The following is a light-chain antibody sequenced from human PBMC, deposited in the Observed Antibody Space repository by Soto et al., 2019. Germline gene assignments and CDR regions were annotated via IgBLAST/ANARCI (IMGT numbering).Light chain of an antibody. CDR2: DVG. V-gene: IGLV2-14*01. CDR3: SSYKSSKTYV. CDR1: SSDVGGYNY. J-gene: IGLJ1*01. Sequence: QSVLTQPASVSGSPGQSITISCTGTSSDVGGYNYVSWYQQHPGKPPKLMIYDVGNRPSGVSNRCSGSQSGNTACMTISGLEDEDEADYYCSSYKSSKTYVFGTGTKVTV.